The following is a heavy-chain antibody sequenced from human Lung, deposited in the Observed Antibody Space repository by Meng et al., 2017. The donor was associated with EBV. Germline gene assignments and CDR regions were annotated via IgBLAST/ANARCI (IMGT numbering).Heavy chain of an antibody. D-gene: IGHD6-19*01. J-gene: IGHJ4*02. CDR1: GGSVDSGAYY. CDR3: ARLRLVWMFDY. V-gene: IGHV4-31*11. CDR2: IYYSGST. Sequence: QVHVQPLGAGLFKPSETLALTCAVYGGSVDSGAYYWSWIRQRPGKGLEWIGYIYYSGSTFYTPSLKSRATLSVDTSKNQFSLKLNSVTAADTAVYYCARLRLVWMFDYWGQGALVTVSS.